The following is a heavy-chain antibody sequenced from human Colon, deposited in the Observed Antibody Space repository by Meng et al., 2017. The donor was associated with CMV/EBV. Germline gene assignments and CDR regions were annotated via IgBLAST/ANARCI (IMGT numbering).Heavy chain of an antibody. J-gene: IGHJ4*02. CDR2: IKNRALSYTT. V-gene: IGHV3-72*01. D-gene: IGHD3-3*01. CDR1: GFTFSDHY. CDR3: ADLGTPY. Sequence: RLACVASGFTFSDHYMDWVRQAPGKGLECVGRIKNRALSYTTHYAASVRGRFTISRDDSKNSLYLQMDSLTTEDTAVYYCADLGTPYWGQGTLVTVSS.